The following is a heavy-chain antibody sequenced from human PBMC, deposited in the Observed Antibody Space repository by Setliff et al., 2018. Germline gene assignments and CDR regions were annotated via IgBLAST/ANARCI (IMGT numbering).Heavy chain of an antibody. CDR3: ARQSAVGGSNLKDGTYYGVDA. CDR1: GFIFSNYF. CDR2: IYIGGQT. D-gene: IGHD3-3*01. Sequence: GGSLRLSCEGSGFIFSNYFMTWVRQAPGKGLEWLSVIYIGGQTFYADSVKGRFSISRDDSKNTLYLQLNNLRVEDTAMYYCARQSAVGGSNLKDGTYYGVDAWGQGILVTVSS. J-gene: IGHJ5*01. V-gene: IGHV3-66*04.